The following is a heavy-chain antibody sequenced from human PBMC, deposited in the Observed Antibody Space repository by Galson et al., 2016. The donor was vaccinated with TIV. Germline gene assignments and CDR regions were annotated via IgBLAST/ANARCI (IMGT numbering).Heavy chain of an antibody. CDR1: GLIFSNYA. V-gene: IGHV3-23*01. D-gene: IGHD6-19*01. Sequence: SLRLSCAASGLIFSNYAMSWVRQAPGKGLEWVSLISDSGDTTHYADYVKGRFTISRDNSKATLFLQLNSLRAEDTAVYYCAKDRGPWLAPFDYWGQGTLVTVSS. J-gene: IGHJ4*02. CDR3: AKDRGPWLAPFDY. CDR2: ISDSGDTT.